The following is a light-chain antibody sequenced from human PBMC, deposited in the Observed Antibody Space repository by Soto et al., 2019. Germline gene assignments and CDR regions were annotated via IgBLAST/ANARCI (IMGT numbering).Light chain of an antibody. V-gene: IGKV1-5*01. CDR3: QQYNGYSRT. Sequence: DIQMTQSPSSLSASVVGGVTITCRASQSIGDSLAWYQQKPGKAPYLLISDVSSLERGVPSRFSGSGSGTEFTLTISSMQPDDFATFYCQQYNGYSRTFGQGTKVDI. J-gene: IGKJ1*01. CDR2: DVS. CDR1: QSIGDS.